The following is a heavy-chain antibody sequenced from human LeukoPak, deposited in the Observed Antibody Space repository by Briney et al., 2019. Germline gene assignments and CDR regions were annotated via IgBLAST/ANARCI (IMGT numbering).Heavy chain of an antibody. J-gene: IGHJ4*02. CDR3: ARDVGGYYFDY. Sequence: PSETLSLTCTVSGYSISSGYYWGWVRQPPGKGLEWIGEIYHSGSTNYNPSLKSRVTISVDKSKNQFSLKLSSVTAADTAVYYCARDVGGYYFDYWGQGTLVTVSS. V-gene: IGHV4-38-2*02. CDR1: GYSISSGYY. D-gene: IGHD3-16*01. CDR2: IYHSGST.